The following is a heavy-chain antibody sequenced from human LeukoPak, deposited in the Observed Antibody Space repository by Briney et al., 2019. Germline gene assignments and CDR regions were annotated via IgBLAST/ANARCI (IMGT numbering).Heavy chain of an antibody. CDR3: ARVLSGSWDWFDP. V-gene: IGHV3-74*01. Sequence: PGESLRLPCAASGFTFSGYWIHWVRQAPGKGLEWVSRINPNGRTTTYADSVKGRFTISRDNAKNTVYLQMNSLRAEDTAVYYCARVLSGSWDWFDPWGQGTLVTVSS. CDR1: GFTFSGYW. D-gene: IGHD3-22*01. CDR2: INPNGRTT. J-gene: IGHJ5*02.